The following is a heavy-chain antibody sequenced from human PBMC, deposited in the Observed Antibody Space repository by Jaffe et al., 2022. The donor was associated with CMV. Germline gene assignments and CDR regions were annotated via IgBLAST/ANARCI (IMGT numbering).Heavy chain of an antibody. V-gene: IGHV1-2*02. Sequence: QVQLVQSGAEVKKPGASVKVSCKASGYTFTGYYMHWVRQAPGQGLEWMGWINPNSGGTNYAQKFQGRVTMTRDTSISTAYMELSRLRSDDTAVYYCARVSIAARPLSGGMDVWGQGTTVTVSS. CDR3: ARVSIAARPLSGGMDV. CDR1: GYTFTGYY. J-gene: IGHJ6*02. D-gene: IGHD6-6*01. CDR2: INPNSGGT.